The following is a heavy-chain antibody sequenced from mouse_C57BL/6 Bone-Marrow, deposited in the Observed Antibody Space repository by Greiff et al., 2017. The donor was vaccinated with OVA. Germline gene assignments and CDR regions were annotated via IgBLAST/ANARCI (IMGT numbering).Heavy chain of an antibody. CDR3: ARGHDGYSHWYFDV. CDR2: IHPNSGST. D-gene: IGHD2-3*01. CDR1: GYTFTSYW. J-gene: IGHJ1*03. Sequence: VQLQQPGAELVKPGASVKLSCKASGYTFTSYWMHWVKQRPGQGLEWIGMIHPNSGSTNYNEKFKSKATLTVDKSSSTAYMQLSSLTSEDSAVXYCARGHDGYSHWYFDVWGTGTTVTVSS. V-gene: IGHV1-64*01.